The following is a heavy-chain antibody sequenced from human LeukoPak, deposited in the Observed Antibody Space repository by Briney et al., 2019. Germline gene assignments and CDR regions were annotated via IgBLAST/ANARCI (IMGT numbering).Heavy chain of an antibody. Sequence: ASVKVSCTASGGTFSSYAISWVRQAPGQGLEWMGGIIPIFGTANYAQKFQGRVTITADESTSTAYMELSSLRSEDTAVYYCASRLTGYSSGWYVGTVDYWGQGTLVTVSS. CDR2: IIPIFGTA. CDR1: GGTFSSYA. CDR3: ASRLTGYSSGWYVGTVDY. D-gene: IGHD6-19*01. J-gene: IGHJ4*02. V-gene: IGHV1-69*13.